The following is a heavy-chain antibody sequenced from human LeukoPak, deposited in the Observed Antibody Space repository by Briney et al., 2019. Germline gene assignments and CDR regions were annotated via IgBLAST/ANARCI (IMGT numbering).Heavy chain of an antibody. CDR1: GGSISSGDYY. V-gene: IGHV4-30-4*08. CDR2: IYYSGST. CDR3: ARVGDIVVVPAAIPFDP. D-gene: IGHD2-2*01. Sequence: SQTLSLTCTVSGGSISSGDYYWSWIRQPPGKGLEWIGYIYYSGSTYYNPSLKSRGTISVDTSKNQFSLKLSSVTAADTAVYYCARVGDIVVVPAAIPFDPWGQGTLVTVSS. J-gene: IGHJ5*02.